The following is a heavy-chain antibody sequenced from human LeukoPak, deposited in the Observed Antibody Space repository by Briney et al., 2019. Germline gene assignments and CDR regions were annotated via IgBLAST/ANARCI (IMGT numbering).Heavy chain of an antibody. CDR3: ARRTLTIRTFDI. V-gene: IGHV1-8*03. CDR1: GYTLTELS. Sequence: ASVKVSCKVSGYTLTELSMHWVRQATGQGPEWMGWMNPNSGNTGCAQKFQGRVTITRNTSISTAYMELSSLTSEDTAVYYCARRTLTIRTFDIWGQGTMVTVSS. D-gene: IGHD3-3*01. CDR2: MNPNSGNT. J-gene: IGHJ3*02.